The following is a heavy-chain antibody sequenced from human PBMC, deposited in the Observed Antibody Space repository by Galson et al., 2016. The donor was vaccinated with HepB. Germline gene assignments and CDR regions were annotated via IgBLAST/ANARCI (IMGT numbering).Heavy chain of an antibody. CDR2: IYSGGTT. V-gene: IGHV3-66*02. D-gene: IGHD4-17*01. CDR3: VRGVYGDHGWFDY. Sequence: SLRLSCAASGFTVSNNYMTWVRQAPGKGLEYVSVIYSGGTTYYADSVQGRFTISRENSQNSLFLQMNTLRAEDTAVYFCVRGVYGDHGWFDYWGQGTLVTVSS. J-gene: IGHJ4*02. CDR1: GFTVSNNY.